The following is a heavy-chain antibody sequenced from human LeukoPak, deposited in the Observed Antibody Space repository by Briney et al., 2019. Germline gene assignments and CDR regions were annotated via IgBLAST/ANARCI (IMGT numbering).Heavy chain of an antibody. CDR2: IYYSRST. D-gene: IGHD5-12*01. J-gene: IGHJ4*02. CDR1: GGSISNTLYY. V-gene: IGHV4-39*01. Sequence: SETLSLTCTVSGGSISNTLYYWAWIRQPPGKGLESIGSIYYSRSTYYSPSLKSRVTISVDTSKNQFSLKLTSVTAADTAVYYCARVLGATYGKYYFDYWGQGTLVTVSS. CDR3: ARVLGATYGKYYFDY.